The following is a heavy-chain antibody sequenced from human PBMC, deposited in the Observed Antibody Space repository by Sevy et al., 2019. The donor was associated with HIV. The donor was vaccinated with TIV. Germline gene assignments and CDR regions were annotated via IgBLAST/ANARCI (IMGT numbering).Heavy chain of an antibody. CDR1: GFTFSSYA. V-gene: IGHV3-30-3*01. CDR3: AREYYDYVWGSYRYYYYGMDV. D-gene: IGHD3-16*02. CDR2: ISYDGSNK. Sequence: GGSLRLSCAASGFTFSSYAMHWVRQAPGKGLEWVAVISYDGSNKYYADSGKGRFTISRDNSKNTLYLQMNSLRAEDTAVYYCAREYYDYVWGSYRYYYYGMDVWGQGTTVTVSS. J-gene: IGHJ6*02.